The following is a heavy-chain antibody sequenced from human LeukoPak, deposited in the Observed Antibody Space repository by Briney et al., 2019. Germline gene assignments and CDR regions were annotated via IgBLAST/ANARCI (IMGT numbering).Heavy chain of an antibody. V-gene: IGHV4-61*09. D-gene: IGHD6-19*01. Sequence: SQTLSLTCTVSGGSISSGSYYWSWIRQPAGKGLEWIGQIHTTGSTNYKPSLKSRVTISVDTSKSQFSLRLSSVTAADTAVYYCARHRSGSSWFAPWGQGTLVTVSS. J-gene: IGHJ5*02. CDR1: GGSISSGSYY. CDR2: IHTTGST. CDR3: ARHRSGSSWFAP.